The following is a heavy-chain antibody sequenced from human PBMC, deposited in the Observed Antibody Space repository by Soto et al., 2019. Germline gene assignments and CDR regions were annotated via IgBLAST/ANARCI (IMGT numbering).Heavy chain of an antibody. Sequence: LGESLKISCKGSGYSFTIFCIGWVLQMPWNGLEWMGIIYPGDSDTRYSPSFQGQVTISADKSISTAYLQWSSLKASDTAMYYCARPLFGGIAAAGTWYYFDYWGQGTRVTVSS. V-gene: IGHV5-51*01. D-gene: IGHD6-13*01. CDR3: ARPLFGGIAAAGTWYYFDY. CDR1: GYSFTIFC. J-gene: IGHJ4*02. CDR2: IYPGDSDT.